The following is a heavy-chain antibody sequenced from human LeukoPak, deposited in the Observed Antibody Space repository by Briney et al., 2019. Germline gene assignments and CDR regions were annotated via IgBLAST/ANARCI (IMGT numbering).Heavy chain of an antibody. CDR1: GFTFSSYW. CDR3: ARNGIFGVAPYWYFDL. CDR2: IKQDGSEK. V-gene: IGHV3-7*01. D-gene: IGHD3-3*01. Sequence: GGSLRLSCAASGFTFSSYWMSWVRQAPGKGLEWVANIKQDGSEKYYVDSVKGRFTISRDNAKNSLYLQMNSLRAEDTAVYYCARNGIFGVAPYWYFDLWGRGTLVTVSS. J-gene: IGHJ2*01.